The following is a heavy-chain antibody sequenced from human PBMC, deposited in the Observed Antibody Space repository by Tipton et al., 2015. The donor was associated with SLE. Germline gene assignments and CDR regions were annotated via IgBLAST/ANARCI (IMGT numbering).Heavy chain of an antibody. CDR1: GDSISSGTYY. CDR3: ARVVYSFSDAFDI. V-gene: IGHV4-61*02. D-gene: IGHD6-13*01. J-gene: IGHJ3*02. Sequence: TLSLTCTVSGDSISSGTYYWNWIRQPAGKELEWIGRIYHSGSTNYNPSLKSRLTMSVDTSKNQFSLKLSSVTAADTAVYYCARVVYSFSDAFDIWGQGTLVTVSS. CDR2: IYHSGST.